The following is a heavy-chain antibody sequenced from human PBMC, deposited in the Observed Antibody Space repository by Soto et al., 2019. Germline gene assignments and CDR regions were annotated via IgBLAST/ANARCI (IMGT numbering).Heavy chain of an antibody. V-gene: IGHV3-30*03. J-gene: IGHJ4*02. CDR3: ADALGELSPDSSDY. D-gene: IGHD3-16*02. Sequence: QVQLVESGGGVVQPGRSLRLSCAASGFTFSSYAMHWVRQAPGKGLEWVAIMSYDGNNQYYADSVKGRFTISRDNFKNTLYLPMNSRIAEDPALYYRADALGELSPDSSDYWGQGTLATASS. CDR2: MSYDGNNQ. CDR1: GFTFSSYA.